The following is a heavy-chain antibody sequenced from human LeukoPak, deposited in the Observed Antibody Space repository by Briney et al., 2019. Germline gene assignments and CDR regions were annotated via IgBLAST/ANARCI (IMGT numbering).Heavy chain of an antibody. CDR3: ARVKAVYSSSWYAAWFDP. D-gene: IGHD6-13*01. J-gene: IGHJ5*02. CDR2: INPNSGGT. CDR1: GYTFTGYY. V-gene: IGHV1-2*02. Sequence: VASVKVSCKASGYTFTGYYMHWVRQAPGQGLEWMGWINPNSGGTNYAQKFQGRVTMTRDTSISTAYMELSRLRSDDTAVYYCARVKAVYSSSWYAAWFDPWGQGTLVTVSS.